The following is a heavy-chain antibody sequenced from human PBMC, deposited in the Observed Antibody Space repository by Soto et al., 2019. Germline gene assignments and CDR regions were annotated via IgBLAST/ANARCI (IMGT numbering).Heavy chain of an antibody. Sequence: LSLTCVVYGGSFSGYYWSWIRQPPGKGLEWIGELNHSGSTNYNPSLKSRVTISVDTSQNQFYLKLSAVTAADTAEYYCARGDYDYVWGSYRYTDYFDYWGQGTLVAVSS. V-gene: IGHV4-34*01. CDR2: LNHSGST. J-gene: IGHJ4*02. CDR1: GGSFSGYY. D-gene: IGHD3-16*02. CDR3: ARGDYDYVWGSYRYTDYFDY.